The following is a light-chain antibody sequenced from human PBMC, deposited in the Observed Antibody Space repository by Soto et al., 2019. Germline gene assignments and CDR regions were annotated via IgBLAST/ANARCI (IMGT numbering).Light chain of an antibody. Sequence: QSVLTQTPSASGTPGQRVTISCSGSNSNMGRNYVYWYQQVPGTAPKLLMYRNDVRPSGVPDRITGSKSGTSASLAISGLQSEDEADYYCAVWDSSLNGVAFGGGTKLTVL. V-gene: IGLV1-47*01. CDR1: NSNMGRNY. J-gene: IGLJ2*01. CDR3: AVWDSSLNGVA. CDR2: RND.